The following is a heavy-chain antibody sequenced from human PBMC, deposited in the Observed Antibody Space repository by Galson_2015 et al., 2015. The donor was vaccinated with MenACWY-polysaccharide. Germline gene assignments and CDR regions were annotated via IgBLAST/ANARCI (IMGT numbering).Heavy chain of an antibody. V-gene: IGHV4-4*07. D-gene: IGHD4-23*01. Sequence: ETLSLTCTVSGGSISSYYWVWIRQPAGEGPEWIGRIYTSGSTNYNPSLKSRVTMSVDTSKNQFSLKLNSVTAADTAVYYCAKWTVGDSYYFDYWGQGTLVTVSS. CDR3: AKWTVGDSYYFDY. J-gene: IGHJ4*02. CDR1: GGSISSYY. CDR2: IYTSGST.